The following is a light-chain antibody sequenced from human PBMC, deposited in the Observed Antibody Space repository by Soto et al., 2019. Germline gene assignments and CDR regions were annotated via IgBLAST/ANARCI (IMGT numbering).Light chain of an antibody. CDR1: ESVSNNY. J-gene: IGKJ1*01. CDR3: QQYGSSRT. V-gene: IGKV3-20*01. CDR2: GAS. Sequence: EIVLTQSPGTLSLSPGERATLSCRASESVSNNYLAWYQQKLGQAPRLLIYGASSRATGIPDRFSGSGSGTDFTLTISRLAPEDFAVYYCQQYGSSRTFGQGTKVEI.